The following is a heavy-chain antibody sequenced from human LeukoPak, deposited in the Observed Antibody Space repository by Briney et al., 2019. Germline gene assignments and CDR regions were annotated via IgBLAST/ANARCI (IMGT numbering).Heavy chain of an antibody. Sequence: GGSLRLSCAASGFTFSNYGMHWVRQAPGKGLEWVALIWFDGRNKFHADSVKGRFTISRDNPKHPLFLEMNSLRAEETAVYLCAREWGPIAVSGGPGYWGQGALVTVSS. J-gene: IGHJ4*02. CDR2: IWFDGRNK. CDR3: AREWGPIAVSGGPGY. CDR1: GFTFSNYG. V-gene: IGHV3-33*01. D-gene: IGHD6-19*01.